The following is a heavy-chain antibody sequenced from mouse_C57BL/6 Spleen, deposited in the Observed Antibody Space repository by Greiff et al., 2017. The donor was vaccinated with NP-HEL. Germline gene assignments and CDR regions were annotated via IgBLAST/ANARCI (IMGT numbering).Heavy chain of an antibody. CDR2: IYPGDGDT. V-gene: IGHV1-82*01. CDR3: ARERLRSFAY. CDR1: GYAFSSSW. Sequence: VQLQQSGPELVKPGASVKISCKASGYAFSSSWMNWVKQRPGKGLEWIGRIYPGDGDTNYNGKFKGKATLTADKSSSTAYMQLSSLTSEDSAVYFCARERLRSFAYWGQGTLVTVSA. D-gene: IGHD1-1*01. J-gene: IGHJ3*01.